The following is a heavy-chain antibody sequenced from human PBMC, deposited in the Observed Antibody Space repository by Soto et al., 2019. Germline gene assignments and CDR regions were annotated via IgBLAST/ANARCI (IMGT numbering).Heavy chain of an antibody. J-gene: IGHJ4*02. Sequence: PSETLSLTCTVSGGSISSSSYYWGWIRQPPGKELEWIGSFYYSGSTNYNPSLKSRVTISIDTSKSPFSLKLGSVTAADTAVYYFARHDPTGYCSPMSCYAVFDYRGQRFLVTAPQ. CDR3: ARHDPTGYCSPMSCYAVFDY. V-gene: IGHV4-61*05. CDR1: GGSISSSSYY. CDR2: FYYSGST. D-gene: IGHD2-2*01.